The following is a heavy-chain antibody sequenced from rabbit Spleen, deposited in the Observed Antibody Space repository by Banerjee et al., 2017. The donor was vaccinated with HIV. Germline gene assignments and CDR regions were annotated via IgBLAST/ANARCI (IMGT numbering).Heavy chain of an antibody. J-gene: IGHJ4*01. CDR2: IYGGSPGST. CDR3: ARDLASVVGWNFSL. CDR1: GFSFSSSYY. Sequence: QSLEESGGDLVKPGASLTLTCTASGFSFSSSYYLCWVRQTPGKGLEWIACIYGGSPGSTAYASWAKGRFTISKTSSTTVTLQMTSLTAADTATYFCARDLASVVGWNFSLWGQGTLVTVS. V-gene: IGHV1S40*01. D-gene: IGHD3-1*01.